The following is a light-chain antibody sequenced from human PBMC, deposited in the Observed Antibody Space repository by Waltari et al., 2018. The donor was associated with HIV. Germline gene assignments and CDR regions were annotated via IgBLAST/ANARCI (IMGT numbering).Light chain of an antibody. Sequence: QSALTQPASVSGSPGQSITISCTGTNKNLEVYDLVSWYQQHPHKAPKLIISEVSKRPSGVSDRFSGSKSGNTASLTISGLQAEDEATYYCYSYATTFWVFGGGTKLTVL. CDR3: YSYATTFWV. V-gene: IGLV2-23*02. CDR1: NKNLEVYDL. J-gene: IGLJ3*02. CDR2: EVS.